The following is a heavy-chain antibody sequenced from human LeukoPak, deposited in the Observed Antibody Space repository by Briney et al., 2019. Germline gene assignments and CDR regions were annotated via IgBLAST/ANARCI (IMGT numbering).Heavy chain of an antibody. CDR2: INPNSGGT. D-gene: IGHD6-13*01. V-gene: IGHV1-2*02. CDR1: GYTLTGYY. J-gene: IGHJ5*02. Sequence: ASVKVSCKASGYTLTGYYMHWVRQAPGQGLEWMGWINPNSGGTNYAQKFQGRVTMTRDTSISTAYMELSRLRSVDTAVYYCASRPYSSSWYPDWFDPWGQGTLVTVSS. CDR3: ASRPYSSSWYPDWFDP.